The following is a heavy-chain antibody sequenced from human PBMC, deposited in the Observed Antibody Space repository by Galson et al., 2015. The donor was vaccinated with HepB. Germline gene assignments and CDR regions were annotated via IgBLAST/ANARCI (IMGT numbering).Heavy chain of an antibody. CDR2: ISAYNGNT. Sequence: SVKVSCKASGYTFTSYGISWVRQAPGQGLEWMGWISAYNGNTNYAQKLQGRVTMTTDTSTSTAYMELRSLRSDDTAVYYCARGTAVAGPTDLYYFDYWGQGTLVTVSS. CDR3: ARGTAVAGPTDLYYFDY. V-gene: IGHV1-18*01. J-gene: IGHJ4*02. CDR1: GYTFTSYG. D-gene: IGHD6-19*01.